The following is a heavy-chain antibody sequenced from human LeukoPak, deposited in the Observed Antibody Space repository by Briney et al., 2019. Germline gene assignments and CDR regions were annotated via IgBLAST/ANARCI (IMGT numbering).Heavy chain of an antibody. CDR1: GSTVSSNY. D-gene: IGHD5-24*01. J-gene: IGHJ4*02. Sequence: PAGSLRLSCAASGSTVSSNYRSWVRQAPGKGLEWVSVFYSGGSTYYAESLKGRFTISRDNSKNTIYLQMTSLRAEDTAVYYCAGTGRGYNFFDYWGEGTLVTVSS. V-gene: IGHV3-53*01. CDR2: FYSGGST. CDR3: AGTGRGYNFFDY.